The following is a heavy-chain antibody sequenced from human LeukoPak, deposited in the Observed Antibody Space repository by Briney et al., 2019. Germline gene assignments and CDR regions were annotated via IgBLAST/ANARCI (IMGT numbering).Heavy chain of an antibody. CDR2: ISFDGSDK. CDR3: AKAPVTTCSGAYCYPFDF. CDR1: GFTFSSYA. Sequence: GGSLRLSCAASGFTFSSYAMHWVRQAPGKGLEWVALISFDGSDKYYADSVKGRCTISRDSSKNTLYLQMNRLRAEDAAVYYCAKAPVTTCSGAYCYPFDFWGQGPLVTVSS. D-gene: IGHD2-21*01. J-gene: IGHJ4*02. V-gene: IGHV3-30*04.